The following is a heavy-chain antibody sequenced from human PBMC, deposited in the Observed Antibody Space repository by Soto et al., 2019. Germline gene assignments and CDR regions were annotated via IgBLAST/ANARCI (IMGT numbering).Heavy chain of an antibody. CDR2: IWYDGGNK. D-gene: IGHD5-12*01. V-gene: IGHV3-33*01. CDR1: GVNFNGHR. Sequence: RGYRIVCCAASGVNFNGHRMHGVRQAPGKGLEWVTFIWYDGGNKYYADSVKGRFTVSRDNSKKTLYLQMNSLIAEDTALYYCVRDFYNCYDSRALHYWCQAPLFT. CDR3: VRDFYNCYDSRALHY. J-gene: IGHJ4*02.